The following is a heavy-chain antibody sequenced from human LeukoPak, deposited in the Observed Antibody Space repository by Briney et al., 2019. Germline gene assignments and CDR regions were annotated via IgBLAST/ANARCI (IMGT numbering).Heavy chain of an antibody. V-gene: IGHV3-30-3*01. CDR1: GFTFSSYA. Sequence: GGSLRLSCAASGFTFSSYAMHWVRQAPGKGLEWVAVISYDGSNKYYADSVKGRFTISRDNSKNTLYLQMNSLRAEDTAVYYCAREHLFCGGDCYHFDYWGRGTLVTVSS. CDR3: AREHLFCGGDCYHFDY. D-gene: IGHD2-21*02. J-gene: IGHJ4*02. CDR2: ISYDGSNK.